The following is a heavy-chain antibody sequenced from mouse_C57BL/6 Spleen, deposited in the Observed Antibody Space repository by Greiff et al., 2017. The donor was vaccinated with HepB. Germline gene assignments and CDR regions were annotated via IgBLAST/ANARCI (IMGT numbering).Heavy chain of an antibody. D-gene: IGHD2-4*01. CDR1: GFTFSDYG. J-gene: IGHJ3*01. Sequence: EVHLVESGGGLVKPGGSLKLSCAASGFTFSDYGMHWVRQAPEKGLEWVAYISSGSSTIYYADTVKGRFTISRDNAKNTLFLQMTSLRSEDTAMYYCASYDFLAWFAYWGQGTLVTVSA. CDR2: ISSGSSTI. CDR3: ASYDFLAWFAY. V-gene: IGHV5-17*01.